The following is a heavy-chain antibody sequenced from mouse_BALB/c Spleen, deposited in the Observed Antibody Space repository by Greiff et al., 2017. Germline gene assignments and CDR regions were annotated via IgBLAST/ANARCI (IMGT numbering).Heavy chain of an antibody. V-gene: IGHV1-67*01. CDR1: GYTFTDYA. J-gene: IGHJ4*01. Sequence: QVQLQQSGPELVRPGVSVKISCKGSGYTFTDYAMHWVKQSHAKSLEWIGVISTYYGNTNYNQKFKGKATMTVDKSSSTAYMQLSSLTSEDSAVYYCAAGHYYAMDYWGQGTSVTVSS. CDR3: AAGHYYAMDY. CDR2: ISTYYGNT.